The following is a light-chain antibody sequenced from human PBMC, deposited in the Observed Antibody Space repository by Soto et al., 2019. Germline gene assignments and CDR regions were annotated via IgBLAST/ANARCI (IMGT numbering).Light chain of an antibody. J-gene: IGLJ2*01. V-gene: IGLV2-14*01. CDR3: SSYTTSSTLVV. Sequence: QSALTQPASVSGSPGQSITIPCPETRSDVGGYNYVSWYQKHPGKAPKLMIYNVSNRPSGVSNRFSGSKSGNTASLTISGLQAEDEADYYCSSYTTSSTLVVFGGGTKLTVL. CDR2: NVS. CDR1: RSDVGGYNY.